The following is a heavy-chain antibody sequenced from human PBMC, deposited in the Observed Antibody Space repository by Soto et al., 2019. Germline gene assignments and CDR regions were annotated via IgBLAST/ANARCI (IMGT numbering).Heavy chain of an antibody. Sequence: EVQLLESGGGLVQPGGSRRLDSAASGFTFNKYAMTWVRQAPGKGLEWGSAIRGGGDTTSYADSVKGRFTVSRDGSKNTLYLQMSSLRAEDTALYYCAKGRGGSGSLTPRVDFWGQGTLGTVSS. CDR1: GFTFNKYA. J-gene: IGHJ4*02. CDR2: IRGGGDTT. V-gene: IGHV3-23*01. D-gene: IGHD3-10*01. CDR3: AKGRGGSGSLTPRVDF.